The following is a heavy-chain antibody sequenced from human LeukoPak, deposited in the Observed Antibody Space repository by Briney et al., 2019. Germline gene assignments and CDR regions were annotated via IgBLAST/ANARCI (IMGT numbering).Heavy chain of an antibody. D-gene: IGHD3-22*01. CDR2: IYYSGST. Sequence: SETLSLTCTVSGGSISSDGYYWSWIRQPPGKGLEWIGYIYYSGSTNYNPSLKSRVTISVDTSKNQFSLKLSSVTAADTAVYYCARGMWLSRYQYDYWGQGTLVTVSS. CDR3: ARGMWLSRYQYDY. CDR1: GGSISSDGYY. J-gene: IGHJ4*02. V-gene: IGHV4-61*08.